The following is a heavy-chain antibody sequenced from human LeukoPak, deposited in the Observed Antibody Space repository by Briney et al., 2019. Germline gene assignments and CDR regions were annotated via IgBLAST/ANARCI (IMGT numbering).Heavy chain of an antibody. CDR3: AKDPTSLNDVCHGDFDY. D-gene: IGHD2-8*01. V-gene: IGHV3-23*01. Sequence: PGGSLRLSCAASGFIFSSDAMHWVRHAPGKGLEWVSNISGGGGRTYYADSVKGRFTISRDNSKNTVYLQMNSLRDEDTAVYYCAKDPTSLNDVCHGDFDYWGQGTLGTVSS. CDR2: ISGGGGRT. CDR1: GFIFSSDA. J-gene: IGHJ4*02.